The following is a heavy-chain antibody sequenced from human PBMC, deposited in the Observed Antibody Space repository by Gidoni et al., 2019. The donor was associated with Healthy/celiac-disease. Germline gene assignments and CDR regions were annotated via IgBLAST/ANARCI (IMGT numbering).Heavy chain of an antibody. V-gene: IGHV4-61*02. CDR3: AREKYSSGFDY. J-gene: IGHJ4*02. CDR1: GGSISSGSYY. D-gene: IGHD3-22*01. CDR2: IYTSGST. Sequence: QVPLQESGPGLVQPSPTLSLTCTVPGGSISSGSYYWSWIRQPAGKGLEWIGRIYTSGSTNYNPSLKSRVTISVDTSKNQFSLKLSSVTAADTAVYYCAREKYSSGFDYWGQGTLVTVSS.